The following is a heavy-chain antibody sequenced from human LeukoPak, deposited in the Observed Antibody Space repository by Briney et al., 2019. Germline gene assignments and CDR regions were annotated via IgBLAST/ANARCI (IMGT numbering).Heavy chain of an antibody. Sequence: ASVKVSCKASGGTFSSYAISWVRQAPGQGLEWMGGIIPIFGTANYAQKFQGRVTITADKSTTTAYMELSSLKSEDTALYYCARGKGFVGHFDSWGQGTLVTVSS. CDR2: IIPIFGTA. D-gene: IGHD3-3*01. J-gene: IGHJ4*02. CDR1: GGTFSSYA. V-gene: IGHV1-69*06. CDR3: ARGKGFVGHFDS.